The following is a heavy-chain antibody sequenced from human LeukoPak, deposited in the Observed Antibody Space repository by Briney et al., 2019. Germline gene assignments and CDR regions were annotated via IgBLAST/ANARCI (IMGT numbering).Heavy chain of an antibody. CDR2: IYYSGST. D-gene: IGHD6-13*01. V-gene: IGHV4-59*08. J-gene: IGHJ5*02. CDR3: ARHFSSSSWDLAGPQEWFDP. CDR1: GGFISSYY. Sequence: PSETLSLTCTVSGGFISSYYWSWIRQPPGKGLGWIGYIYYSGSTNYNPSLKSRVTISVDTSKNQFSLKLSSVTAADTAVYYCARHFSSSSWDLAGPQEWFDPWGQGTLVTVSS.